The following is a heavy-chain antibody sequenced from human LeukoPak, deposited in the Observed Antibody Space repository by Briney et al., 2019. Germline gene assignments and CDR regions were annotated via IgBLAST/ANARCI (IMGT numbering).Heavy chain of an antibody. V-gene: IGHV3-30*02. CDR1: GFTLRSYV. CDR3: AKDLDIVVVVAATRGLGDY. D-gene: IGHD2-15*01. Sequence: GGALILSCSSPGFTLRSYVMHWVRQTPGKGLELVAFIRYYGIKTYYADSVKGRFTISRDNSKRTLYLQMNRLRAEDTAVYYCAKDLDIVVVVAATRGLGDYWGQGTLVTVSS. CDR2: IRYYGIKT. J-gene: IGHJ4*02.